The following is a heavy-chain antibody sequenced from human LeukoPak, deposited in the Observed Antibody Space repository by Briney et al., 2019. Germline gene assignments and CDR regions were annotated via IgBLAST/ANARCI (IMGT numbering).Heavy chain of an antibody. J-gene: IGHJ6*03. CDR1: GFTFSSYS. CDR3: ARHSPRAIDYGGNYYYYYMDV. Sequence: QPGGSLRLSCAASGFTFSSYSMNWVRQPPGKGLEWVANIKQDGSEKYYVDSVKGRFTISRDNAKNSLYLQMNSLRAEDTAVYYCARHSPRAIDYGGNYYYYYMDVWGKGTTVTVSS. V-gene: IGHV3-7*01. D-gene: IGHD4-23*01. CDR2: IKQDGSEK.